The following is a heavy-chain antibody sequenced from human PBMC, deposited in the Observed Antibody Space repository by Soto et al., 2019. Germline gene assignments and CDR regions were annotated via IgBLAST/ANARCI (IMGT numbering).Heavy chain of an antibody. CDR1: GFTFSSYG. J-gene: IGHJ4*02. CDR3: ARGGYYDTSGYYSTSYYFDY. V-gene: IGHV3-33*01. Sequence: QVQLVESGGGVVQPGRSLRLSCEASGFTFSSYGMHWVRQAPGKGLEWVAVIWYDGSNKYYADSVKGRFTISRDNSKNTLSLQMTSLRAEDTSVYHCARGGYYDTSGYYSTSYYFDYWGQGTLVTVSS. D-gene: IGHD3-22*01. CDR2: IWYDGSNK.